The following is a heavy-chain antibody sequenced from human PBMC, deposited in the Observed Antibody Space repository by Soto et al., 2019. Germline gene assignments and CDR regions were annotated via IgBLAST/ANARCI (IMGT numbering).Heavy chain of an antibody. Sequence: GASVKVSCKASGYIFTAYSMHWVRQAPGQGLEWLGWINPNSGDTIYAQKFQDRVTMTCDTSVSTAYLELSSLSSDDTALYYCARDPYGGNSGTDNPWFDPWGQGTLVTVSS. V-gene: IGHV1-2*02. CDR3: ARDPYGGNSGTDNPWFDP. D-gene: IGHD4-17*01. J-gene: IGHJ5*02. CDR1: GYIFTAYS. CDR2: INPNSGDT.